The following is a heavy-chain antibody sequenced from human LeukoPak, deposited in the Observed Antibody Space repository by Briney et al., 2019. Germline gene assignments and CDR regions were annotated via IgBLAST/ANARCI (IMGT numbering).Heavy chain of an antibody. J-gene: IGHJ4*02. Sequence: ASVKVSCKASGGTFSSYAISWVRQAPGQGLEWMGGIIPIFGTANYAQKFQGRVTITADESTSTAYMELSNLRSEDTAVYYCARHDCSGGSCRLGYWGQGTLVTVSS. V-gene: IGHV1-69*13. CDR3: ARHDCSGGSCRLGY. CDR2: IIPIFGTA. D-gene: IGHD2-15*01. CDR1: GGTFSSYA.